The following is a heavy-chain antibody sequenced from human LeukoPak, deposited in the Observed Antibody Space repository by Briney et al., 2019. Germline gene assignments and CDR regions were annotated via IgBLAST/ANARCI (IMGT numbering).Heavy chain of an antibody. CDR2: ISYDGSNK. CDR1: GFTFSSYG. Sequence: GRSPRLSCAASGFTFSSYGIHWVRQAPGKGLEWVALISYDGSNKYYADSVKGRFTISRDNSKNTMYLLMNSLRAEDTAVYYCAKEDIGGWSGIDYWGQGTLVTVSS. CDR3: AKEDIGGWSGIDY. J-gene: IGHJ4*02. V-gene: IGHV3-30*18. D-gene: IGHD6-19*01.